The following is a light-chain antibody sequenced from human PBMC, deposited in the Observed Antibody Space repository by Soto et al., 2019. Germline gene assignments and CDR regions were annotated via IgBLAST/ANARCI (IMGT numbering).Light chain of an antibody. J-gene: IGLJ3*02. CDR1: RSDVGGYNY. V-gene: IGLV2-14*01. Sequence: QSALTQPASVSGSPGQSISISCTGSRSDVGGYNYVSWYQQYPGRVPKLLIYEVSNRPSGISWRFSGSKSGNTASLTISGLQAEDEADYYCSSYTTCKTRLFGGGTKLTVL. CDR2: EVS. CDR3: SSYTTCKTRL.